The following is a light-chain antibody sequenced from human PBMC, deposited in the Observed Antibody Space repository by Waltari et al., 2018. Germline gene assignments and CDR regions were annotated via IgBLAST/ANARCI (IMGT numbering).Light chain of an antibody. V-gene: IGKV3-11*01. CDR3: HQRSDWGT. J-gene: IGKJ4*01. CDR1: QSISNY. Sequence: EIVLTQSPATLSLSPGERATLSSRASQSISNYLAWYQQKRGQAPRLLLYDTSNRATGLPARFSGSASATEFTLTISSLEPEDFAVYYCHQRSDWGTFGGGTKVEI. CDR2: DTS.